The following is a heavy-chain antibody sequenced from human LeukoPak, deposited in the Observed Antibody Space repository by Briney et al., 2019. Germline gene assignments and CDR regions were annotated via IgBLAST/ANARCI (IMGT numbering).Heavy chain of an antibody. J-gene: IGHJ3*02. CDR3: ARGPRRRSSWAREGAFDI. CDR1: GGTFGTYA. V-gene: IGHV1-69*01. CDR2: IIPIFGTE. D-gene: IGHD6-13*01. Sequence: SVKVSCKASGGTFGTYAINWVRQAPGQGLEWMGGIIPIFGTENYAQEFQGRVTITADESTTTAYMELTSLTSEDTAVYYCARGPRRRSSWAREGAFDIWGQGTMVTVSS.